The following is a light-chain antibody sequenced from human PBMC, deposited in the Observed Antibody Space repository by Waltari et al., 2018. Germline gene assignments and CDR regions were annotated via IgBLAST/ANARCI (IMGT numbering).Light chain of an antibody. V-gene: IGKV3-11*01. J-gene: IGKJ5*01. CDR1: QRVSSY. Sequence: EIVLTQSPATLSLSPGERATLSCRASQRVSSYLTWYHQKPSKAPRLLIYDAAKMDTGIPARFSGSGSRTDFTLTISSLEHEDFAVYYCQQGINWPLTFGQGTRLEIK. CDR2: DAA. CDR3: QQGINWPLT.